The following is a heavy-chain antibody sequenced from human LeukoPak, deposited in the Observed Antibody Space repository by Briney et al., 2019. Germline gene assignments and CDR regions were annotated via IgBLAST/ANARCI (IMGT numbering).Heavy chain of an antibody. D-gene: IGHD1-1*01. CDR2: ISSSGSTI. J-gene: IGHJ5*02. CDR1: GFTFSSYE. CDR3: ARELNGAFDP. Sequence: GGSLRLSCAASGFTFSSYEMNWVRQAPGKGLEWVSYISSSGSTIYYADSVKGRLTISRDNAKNSLYLQMNSLRASDTAVYYCARELNGAFDPWGQGTLVTVSS. V-gene: IGHV3-48*03.